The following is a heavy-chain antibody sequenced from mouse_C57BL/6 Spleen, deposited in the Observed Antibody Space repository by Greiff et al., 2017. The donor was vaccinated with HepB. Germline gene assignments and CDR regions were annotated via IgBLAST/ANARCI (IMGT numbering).Heavy chain of an antibody. Sequence: EVMLVESGGGLVKPGGSLKLSCAASGFTFSDYGMHWVRQAPEKGLEWVAYISSGSSTIYYADTVKGRFTISRDNAKNTLFLQMTSLRSEDTAMYYCARVYDYGDYYAMDYWGQGTSVTVSS. J-gene: IGHJ4*01. CDR1: GFTFSDYG. D-gene: IGHD2-4*01. CDR3: ARVYDYGDYYAMDY. CDR2: ISSGSSTI. V-gene: IGHV5-17*01.